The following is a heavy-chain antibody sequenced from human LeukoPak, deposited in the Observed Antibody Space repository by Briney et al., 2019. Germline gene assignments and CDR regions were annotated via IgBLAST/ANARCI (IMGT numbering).Heavy chain of an antibody. J-gene: IGHJ6*02. CDR1: GFTFSSYW. D-gene: IGHD5-24*01. Sequence: GGSLRLSCAASGFTFSSYWMSWVRQAPGKGLEWVANIKQDGSEKYYVDSVKGRFTISRDNAKNSLYLQMNSLRAEDTAVYYCARDGYNDLWVYYYGMDVWGQGTTVTVSS. CDR2: IKQDGSEK. CDR3: ARDGYNDLWVYYYGMDV. V-gene: IGHV3-7*01.